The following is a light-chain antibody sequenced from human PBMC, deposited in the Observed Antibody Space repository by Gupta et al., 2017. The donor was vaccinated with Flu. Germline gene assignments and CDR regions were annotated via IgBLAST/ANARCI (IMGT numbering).Light chain of an antibody. Sequence: QAVLTQPSSLSASPGASASLTCTLRSDINVGTYRIYWYQQKPGSPPQYLLKYKSDSDKQQGSGVPSRFSGSKDASANAGILLISGLQSEDEGDYYCMIWHSSAWVFGGGTKLTVL. CDR3: MIWHSSAWV. V-gene: IGLV5-45*03. J-gene: IGLJ3*02. CDR1: SDINVGTYR. CDR2: YKSDSDK.